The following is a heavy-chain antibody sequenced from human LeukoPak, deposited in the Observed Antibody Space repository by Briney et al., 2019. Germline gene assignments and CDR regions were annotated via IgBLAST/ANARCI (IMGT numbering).Heavy chain of an antibody. V-gene: IGHV1-18*01. D-gene: IGHD2-15*01. CDR3: ARTTVYCSGGSCPYYYYYCMDV. CDR2: ISAYNGNT. J-gene: IGHJ6*03. CDR1: GYTFTSYG. Sequence: ASVKVSCKASGYTFTSYGISWVRQAPGQGLEWMGWISAYNGNTNYAQKLQGRVTMTTDTSTSTAYMELRSLRSEDTAVYYCARTTVYCSGGSCPYYYYYCMDVWGKGTTVTVSS.